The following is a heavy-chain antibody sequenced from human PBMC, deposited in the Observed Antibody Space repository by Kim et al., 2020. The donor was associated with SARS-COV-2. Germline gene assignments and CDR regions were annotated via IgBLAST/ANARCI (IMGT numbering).Heavy chain of an antibody. V-gene: IGHV1-69*13. D-gene: IGHD3-3*01. CDR1: GGTFSSYA. J-gene: IGHJ3*02. Sequence: SVKVSCKASGGTFSSYAISWVRQAPGQGLEWMGGIIPIFGTANYAQKFQGRVTITADESTSTAYMELSSLRSEDTAVYYCARDQLRFLEWLFPPFTFDIWGQGTMVTVSS. CDR2: IIPIFGTA. CDR3: ARDQLRFLEWLFPPFTFDI.